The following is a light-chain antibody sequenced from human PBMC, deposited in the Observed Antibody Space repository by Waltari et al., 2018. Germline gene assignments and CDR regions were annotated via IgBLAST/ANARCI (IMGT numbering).Light chain of an antibody. CDR2: EVS. J-gene: IGLJ2*01. CDR3: SSYTSSSPVV. Sequence: QSALTQPASVSGSPGQSITISCTGTSSDVGGYNYVSWYQQHPGKAPKLMIYEVSNRSSGVANRFSGSKSGNTASLTISGLQAEDEADYDCSSYTSSSPVVFGGGTKLTVL. CDR1: SSDVGGYNY. V-gene: IGLV2-14*01.